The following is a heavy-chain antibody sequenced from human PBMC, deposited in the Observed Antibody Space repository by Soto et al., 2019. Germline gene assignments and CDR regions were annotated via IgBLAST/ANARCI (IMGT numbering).Heavy chain of an antibody. V-gene: IGHV4-59*08. CDR2: IYYSGST. J-gene: IGHJ5*02. CDR3: ARLGDYDILTGYHSWFDP. Sequence: AEPLSLNCTVSGGSTSRSYWSWIRQPPGKGLEWIGYIYYSGSTNYNPSLKSRVTISVDTSKNQFSLKLSSVTAADTAVYYCARLGDYDILTGYHSWFDPWSQGTLVTVS. D-gene: IGHD3-9*01. CDR1: GGSTSRSY.